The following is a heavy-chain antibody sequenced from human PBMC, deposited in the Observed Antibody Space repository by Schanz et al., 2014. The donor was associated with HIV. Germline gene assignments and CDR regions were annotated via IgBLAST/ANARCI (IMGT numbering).Heavy chain of an antibody. CDR1: GFTFSSYA. J-gene: IGHJ4*02. CDR3: AKDAYRSGWFYFDS. Sequence: EVQLLESGGGLVQPGGSLRLSCAASGFTFSSYAMSWVRQAPGKGLEWVSGFSASGGATYYADSVKGRFAISRDNSKNTLYLQMNSLRSDDTAVYYCAKDAYRSGWFYFDSWGQGTPVTVSS. CDR2: FSASGGAT. V-gene: IGHV3-23*01. D-gene: IGHD6-19*01.